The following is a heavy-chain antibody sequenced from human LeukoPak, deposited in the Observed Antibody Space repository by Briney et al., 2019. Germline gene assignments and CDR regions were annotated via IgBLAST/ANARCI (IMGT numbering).Heavy chain of an antibody. J-gene: IGHJ4*02. CDR1: GIPFSDYY. V-gene: IGHV3-11*03. Sequence: KTGGSLRLSCVVSGIPFSDYYMNWIRQAPGKGLEWISYISSSSSYTDYADSVKGRFTLSRDNAKSALYLQLNSLRLEDTAVYYCAAGTAADFWGQGTLVTVSS. CDR3: AAGTAADF. CDR2: ISSSSSYT. D-gene: IGHD6-13*01.